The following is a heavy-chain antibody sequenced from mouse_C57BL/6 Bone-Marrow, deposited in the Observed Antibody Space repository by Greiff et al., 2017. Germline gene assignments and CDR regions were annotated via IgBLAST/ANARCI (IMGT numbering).Heavy chain of an antibody. CDR1: GFTFSDFY. Sequence: EVKRVESGGGLVQSGRSLRLSCATSGFTFSDFYMEWVRQAPGKGLEWIAASRNKANDYTTEYSASVKGRFIVSRDTSQSILYLQMNALRAEDTAIYYCARDDYDGGDYAMDYWGQGTSVTVSS. J-gene: IGHJ4*01. CDR2: SRNKANDYTT. V-gene: IGHV7-1*01. CDR3: ARDDYDGGDYAMDY. D-gene: IGHD2-4*01.